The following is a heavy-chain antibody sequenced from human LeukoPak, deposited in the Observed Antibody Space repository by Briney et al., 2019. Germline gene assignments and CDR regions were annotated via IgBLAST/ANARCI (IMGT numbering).Heavy chain of an antibody. Sequence: GASVKVSCKASGYTFTGYYMHWVRQAPGQGLEWMGWINPNSGGTNYAQKFQGRVTMTRDTSISTAYMELSRLRSDDTAVYYCARGGPPQWLFIDWFDPWGQGTLVTVSS. CDR2: INPNSGGT. V-gene: IGHV1-2*02. CDR3: ARGGPPQWLFIDWFDP. J-gene: IGHJ5*02. CDR1: GYTFTGYY. D-gene: IGHD6-19*01.